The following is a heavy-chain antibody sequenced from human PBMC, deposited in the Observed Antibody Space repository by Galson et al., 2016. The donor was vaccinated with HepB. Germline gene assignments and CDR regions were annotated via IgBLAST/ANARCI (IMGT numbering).Heavy chain of an antibody. CDR1: GFTFSSYS. CDR3: ARRRGSGSHDY. Sequence: SLRLSCAASGFTFSSYSMNWVRQAPGKGPEWVSTFGDGGDIYYADSVKGRFTISRDNAKNSLYLQMNSLRAEDTAVYYCARRRGSGSHDYWGQGTLVTVSS. D-gene: IGHD3-10*01. CDR2: FGDGGDI. J-gene: IGHJ4*02. V-gene: IGHV3-21*04.